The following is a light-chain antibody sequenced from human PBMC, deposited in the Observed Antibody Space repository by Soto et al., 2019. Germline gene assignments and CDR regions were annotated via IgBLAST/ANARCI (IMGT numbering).Light chain of an antibody. V-gene: IGKV1-9*01. CDR1: QGISSY. Sequence: DLQITQSPSTLSASVGDSVTITCRASQGISSYLAWYQQKPGKAPELLIYAASTLQSGVPSRFSGSGSGTDFTLTISCLQSEDFATYYCKQYYSFPLTVGQGTKVDI. CDR2: AAS. J-gene: IGKJ1*01. CDR3: KQYYSFPLT.